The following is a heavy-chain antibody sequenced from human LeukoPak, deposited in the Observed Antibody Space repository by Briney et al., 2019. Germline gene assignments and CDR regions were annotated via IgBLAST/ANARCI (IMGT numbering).Heavy chain of an antibody. V-gene: IGHV4-34*01. CDR3: ARGGIAVAGTWGQDY. J-gene: IGHJ4*02. CDR1: GGSFSGYY. D-gene: IGHD6-19*01. CDR2: INHSGST. Sequence: SETLSLTCAVYGGSFSGYYWSWIRQPPGKGLEWIGEINHSGSTNYNPSLKSRVTISVDTSKNQFSLKLSSVTAADTAVYYCARGGIAVAGTWGQDYWGQGTLVTVSS.